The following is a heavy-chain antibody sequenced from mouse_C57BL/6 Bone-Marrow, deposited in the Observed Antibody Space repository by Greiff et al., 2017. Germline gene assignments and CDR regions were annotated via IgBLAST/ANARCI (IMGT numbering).Heavy chain of an antibody. J-gene: IGHJ2*01. V-gene: IGHV1-82*01. CDR3: ARNGVYYYGSSYFDY. CDR2: IYPGDGDT. CDR1: GYAFSSSW. Sequence: VQVVESGPELVKPGASVKISCKASGYAFSSSWMNWVKQRPGKGLEWIGRIYPGDGDTNYNGKFKGKATLTADKSSSTAYMQLSSLTSEDSAVYFCARNGVYYYGSSYFDYWGQGTTLTVSS. D-gene: IGHD1-1*01.